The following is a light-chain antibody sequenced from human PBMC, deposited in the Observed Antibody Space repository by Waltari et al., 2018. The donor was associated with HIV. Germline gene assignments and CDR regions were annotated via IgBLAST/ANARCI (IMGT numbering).Light chain of an antibody. CDR3: QQNYSLPST. V-gene: IGKV4-1*01. Sequence: DIVLSQSTDSLSVSLGERATLTCKPRPSVHSDSNNRKVLVWDQHRSGQPPRLRIYWSSIRASEVPYRFIGGVSGTDFALTFRSLQAEDGAVYYCQQNYSLPSTFGQGTRLEIK. CDR1: PSVHSDSNNRKV. J-gene: IGKJ5*01. CDR2: WSS.